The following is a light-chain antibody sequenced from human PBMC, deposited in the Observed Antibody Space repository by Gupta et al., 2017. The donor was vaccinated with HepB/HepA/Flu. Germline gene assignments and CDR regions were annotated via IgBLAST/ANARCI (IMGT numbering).Light chain of an antibody. J-gene: IGKJ3*01. CDR3: QQSDRVPFN. CDR1: QAISTY. V-gene: IGKV1-39*01. Sequence: DIQMTQSPSSLSASVGDTITITCRAGQAISTYLNWYQQKPGKAPNLVIYAASTLHTGVPPRFSDSGSGTDFRLTISRLQPEDFATYFCQQSDRVPFNFGHGTKVDIK. CDR2: AAS.